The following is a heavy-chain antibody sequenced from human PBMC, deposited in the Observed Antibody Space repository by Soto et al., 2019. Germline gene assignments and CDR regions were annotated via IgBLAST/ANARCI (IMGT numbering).Heavy chain of an antibody. CDR3: ARDLTYYYDSSGYLDYGMDV. CDR1: GFTVSSNY. J-gene: IGHJ6*02. D-gene: IGHD3-22*01. V-gene: IGHV3-53*01. CDR2: IYSGGST. Sequence: GSLRLSCAASGFTVSSNYMSWVRQAPGKGLEWVSVIYSGGSTYYADSVKGRFTISRDNSKNTLYLQMNSLRAEDTAVYYCARDLTYYYDSSGYLDYGMDVWGQGTTVTVSS.